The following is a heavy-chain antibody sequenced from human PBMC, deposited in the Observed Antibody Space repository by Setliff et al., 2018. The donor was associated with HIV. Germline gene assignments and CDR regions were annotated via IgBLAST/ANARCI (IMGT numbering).Heavy chain of an antibody. J-gene: IGHJ6*03. CDR2: ILYGGNT. Sequence: PSETLSLTCTVSGGSVSSRGYYWGWIRQPPGKGPEWIANILYGGNTYYNPSLKSRVTISVDTSNNQFSLKVSSVTAADTAVYYCARRTAPPSGFYSHYYLDVWGKGTTVTVSS. D-gene: IGHD6-6*01. V-gene: IGHV4-39*01. CDR1: GGSVSSRGYY. CDR3: ARRTAPPSGFYSHYYLDV.